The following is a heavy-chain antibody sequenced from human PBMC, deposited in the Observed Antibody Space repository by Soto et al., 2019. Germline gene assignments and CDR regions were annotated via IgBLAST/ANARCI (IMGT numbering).Heavy chain of an antibody. D-gene: IGHD5-18*01. CDR1: GDSITNGDYY. V-gene: IGHV4-30-4*01. J-gene: IGHJ5*02. Sequence: QVSLQESGPGLVKPSQTLSLTCFVSGDSITNGDYYWSWIRQPPGKDLEWIAYIYYNGITHYNPSLKIRVTISLDPSKNHFSLKMTSVTDTDTAVYSCDRGIQEGFDPWGQGTLVTVSS. CDR3: DRGIQEGFDP. CDR2: IYYNGIT.